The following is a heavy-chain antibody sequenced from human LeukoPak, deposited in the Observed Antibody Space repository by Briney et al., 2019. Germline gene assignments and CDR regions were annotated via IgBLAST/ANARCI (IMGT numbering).Heavy chain of an antibody. CDR1: GGSMSGHY. J-gene: IGHJ2*01. V-gene: IGHV4-59*08. D-gene: IGHD3-3*01. Sequence: SESLSLTCIVSGGSMSGHYWNWIRQSPGKALEWIGYVSDSGDTNYNPARKSRVSISVDTSKNQFALRLMSLTATDTALYFCARKNFYPNWFFDVWGRGTLVTVSS. CDR2: VSDSGDT. CDR3: ARKNFYPNWFFDV.